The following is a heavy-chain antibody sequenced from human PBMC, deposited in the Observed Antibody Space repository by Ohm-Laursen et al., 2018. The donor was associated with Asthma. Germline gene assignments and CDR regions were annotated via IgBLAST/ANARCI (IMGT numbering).Heavy chain of an antibody. CDR1: GYTFTSYG. CDR2: ISAYNGNT. J-gene: IGHJ4*02. V-gene: IGHV1-18*01. CDR3: ARDVMEWYLPAFDF. Sequence: GSSVKVSCKASGYTFTSYGISWVRQAPGQGLEWMGWISAYNGNTNYAQKLQGRVTMTTDTSTSTAYMELRSLRSDDTAVYYCARDVMEWYLPAFDFWGQGTLVTVSS. D-gene: IGHD3-3*01.